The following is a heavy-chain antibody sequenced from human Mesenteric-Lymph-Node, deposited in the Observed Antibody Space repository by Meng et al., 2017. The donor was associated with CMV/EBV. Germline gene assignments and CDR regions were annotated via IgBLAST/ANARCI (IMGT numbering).Heavy chain of an antibody. CDR3: ATVPYHYYFDY. J-gene: IGHJ4*02. CDR2: IIPIFGTA. Sequence: SCKAAGGTFSSYAISWVRQAPGQGLEWMGGIIPIFGTANYAQKFQGRVTITADESTSTAYMELSSLRSEDTAVYYCATVPYHYYFDYWGQGTLVTVSS. CDR1: GGTFSSYA. D-gene: IGHD2-2*01. V-gene: IGHV1-69*01.